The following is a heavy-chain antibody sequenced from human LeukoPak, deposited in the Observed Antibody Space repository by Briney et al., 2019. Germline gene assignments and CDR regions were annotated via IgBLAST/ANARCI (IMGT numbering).Heavy chain of an antibody. CDR1: GFTFTSYA. CDR3: ARDQGIFDY. CDR2: ISGSGSII. Sequence: PGGSLRLSCAASGFTFTSYAMSWVRQAPGKSPEWVSTISGSGSIINYADSVEGRFTISRDSSKNTLYLQMNSLRADDTAVYYCARDQGIFDYWGQGTVVTVSS. V-gene: IGHV3-23*01. J-gene: IGHJ4*02.